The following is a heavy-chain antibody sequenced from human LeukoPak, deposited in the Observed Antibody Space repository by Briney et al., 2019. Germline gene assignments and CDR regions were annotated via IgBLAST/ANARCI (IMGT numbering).Heavy chain of an antibody. Sequence: VASVKVSCKASGYTFTSYDINWVRQATGQGLEWMGWMNPNSGNTGYAQKFQGRVTITRNTSISTAYMELSSLRSEDTAVYYCARLGYSGTYYILGYWGQGTLVTVSS. D-gene: IGHD5-12*01. J-gene: IGHJ4*02. CDR2: MNPNSGNT. CDR1: GYTFTSYD. V-gene: IGHV1-8*03. CDR3: ARLGYSGTYYILGY.